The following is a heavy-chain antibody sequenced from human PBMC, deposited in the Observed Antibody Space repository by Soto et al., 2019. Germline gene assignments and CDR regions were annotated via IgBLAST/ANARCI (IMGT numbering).Heavy chain of an antibody. CDR2: ISGSGGST. J-gene: IGHJ3*02. D-gene: IGHD6-19*01. Sequence: LRLSCAASGFTFSSYAMSWVRQAPGKGLEWVSAISGSGGSTYYADSVKGRFTISRDNSKNTLYLQMNSLRAEDTAVYYCAKDPDHYSSGGSVAFDIWGQGTMVTVSS. CDR1: GFTFSSYA. V-gene: IGHV3-23*01. CDR3: AKDPDHYSSGGSVAFDI.